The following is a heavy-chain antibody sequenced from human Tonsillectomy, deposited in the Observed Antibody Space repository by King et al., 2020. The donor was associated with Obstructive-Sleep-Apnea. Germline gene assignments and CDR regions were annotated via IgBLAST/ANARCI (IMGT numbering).Heavy chain of an antibody. CDR2: ISSSSSTI. V-gene: IGHV3-48*01. D-gene: IGHD3-22*01. J-gene: IGHJ4*02. Sequence: VQLVESGGGLVQPGGSLRLSCAASGFTFSSYSMNWVCQAPGKGLEWVSYISSSSSTIFYADSVKGRFTISRDKAKNSLYLQMNSLRAEDTAVYYCAREDTMIVVVPFDYWGQGTLVTVSS. CDR1: GFTFSSYS. CDR3: AREDTMIVVVPFDY.